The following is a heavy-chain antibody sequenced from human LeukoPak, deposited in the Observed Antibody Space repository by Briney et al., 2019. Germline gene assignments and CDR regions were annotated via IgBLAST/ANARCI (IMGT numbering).Heavy chain of an antibody. CDR3: ARACSYFDWLFSRANYYYYGMDV. CDR2: IYYSGNT. D-gene: IGHD3-9*01. J-gene: IGHJ6*02. V-gene: IGHV4-39*01. CDR1: GGSISTSAYY. Sequence: SETLSLTCIVSGGSISTSAYYWGWIRQPPGEGLQWIGSIYYSGNTYCNSSLKSRVTISVDTSTSQFSLRLSSVTAADTAVYYCARACSYFDWLFSRANYYYYGMDVWGQGTTVTVSS.